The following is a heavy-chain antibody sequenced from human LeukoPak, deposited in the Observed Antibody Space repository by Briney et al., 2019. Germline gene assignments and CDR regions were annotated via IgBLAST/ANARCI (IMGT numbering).Heavy chain of an antibody. CDR1: GGSISSSSYY. Sequence: SETLSLTCTVSGGSISSSSYYWGWIRQPPGKGLEWIGRIYYSGSTYYNPSLKSRVTISVDTSKNQFSLKLSSVTAADTAVYYCARRKWLSPLDAFDIWGQGTMVTVSS. D-gene: IGHD3-22*01. V-gene: IGHV4-39*07. CDR3: ARRKWLSPLDAFDI. CDR2: IYYSGST. J-gene: IGHJ3*02.